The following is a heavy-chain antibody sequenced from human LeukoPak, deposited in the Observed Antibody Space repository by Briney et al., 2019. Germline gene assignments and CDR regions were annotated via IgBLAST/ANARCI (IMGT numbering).Heavy chain of an antibody. Sequence: ASVKLSCKASGYTFTGYYMHWVRQAPGQGLEWMGWINPNSGGTNYAQKFQGWVTMTRDRSISTAYMELSRLRSDGTAVYYCARSMVRGVILYYWGQGTLVTVSS. CDR1: GYTFTGYY. J-gene: IGHJ4*02. V-gene: IGHV1-2*04. CDR2: INPNSGGT. CDR3: ARSMVRGVILYY. D-gene: IGHD3-10*01.